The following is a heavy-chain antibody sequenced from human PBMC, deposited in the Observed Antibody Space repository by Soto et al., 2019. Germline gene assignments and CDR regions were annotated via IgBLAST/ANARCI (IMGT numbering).Heavy chain of an antibody. CDR3: ARATYYYDSSGYSDRVLDY. CDR1: GGSISSGGYY. V-gene: IGHV4-31*03. J-gene: IGHJ4*02. D-gene: IGHD3-22*01. Sequence: QVQLQESGPGLVKPSQTLSLTCTVSGGSISSGGYYWSWIRQHPGKGLEWIGYIYYSGNTYYNPSLRSRGTMSEDTSKTQFSLKLSSVTAADTAVYYCARATYYYDSSGYSDRVLDYWGQGTLVTVSS. CDR2: IYYSGNT.